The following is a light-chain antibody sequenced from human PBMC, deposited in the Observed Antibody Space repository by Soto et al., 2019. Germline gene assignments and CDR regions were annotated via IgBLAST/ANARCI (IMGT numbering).Light chain of an antibody. V-gene: IGLV2-11*01. CDR3: CSYAGSYTFV. CDR1: SSDVGGYNH. J-gene: IGLJ1*01. Sequence: QSALTQPASVSGSPGQAITISCTGTSSDVGGYNHVSWYQQHPGKAPKLMIYAVSNRPSGVPDRFSGSKSGNTASLTISGLQAEDEADFYCCSYAGSYTFVFGTGTKLTVL. CDR2: AVS.